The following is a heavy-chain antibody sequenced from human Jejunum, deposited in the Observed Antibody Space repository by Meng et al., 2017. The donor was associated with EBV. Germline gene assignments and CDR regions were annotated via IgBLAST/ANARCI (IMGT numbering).Heavy chain of an antibody. CDR2: ISVYRGNT. D-gene: IGHD5-24*01. V-gene: IGHV1-18*01. J-gene: IGHJ4*02. Sequence: QVQRVQSGAEVKKPGASVKVSCKASGYDFINSGISWVRQAPGQGLEWMGWISVYRGNTNYAQRFQDRVTLTTNTSTSTVYMELRSLTSDDTAVYYCARDRSNSDYWGQGTLVTVSS. CDR3: ARDRSNSDY. CDR1: GYDFINSG.